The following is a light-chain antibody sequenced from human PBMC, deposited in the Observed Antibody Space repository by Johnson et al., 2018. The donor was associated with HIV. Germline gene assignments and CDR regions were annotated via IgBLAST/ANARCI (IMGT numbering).Light chain of an antibody. CDR1: SSNIGNNY. J-gene: IGLJ1*01. V-gene: IGLV1-51*01. CDR3: EIWESSLGAYV. Sequence: QAVLTQPPSVSAAPGQKVTISCSGSSSNIGNNYVSWYQQLPGTAPKLLIYDNNKRTSGIPARFSGSKSGPSATLGITGLPHGDEAVYYCEIWESSLGAYVFGTGTKVTVL. CDR2: DNN.